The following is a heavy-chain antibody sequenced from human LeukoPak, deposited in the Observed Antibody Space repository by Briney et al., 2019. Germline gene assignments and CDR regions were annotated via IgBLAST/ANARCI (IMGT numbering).Heavy chain of an antibody. CDR3: ARGKGYCSADSCYFYDF. D-gene: IGHD2-15*01. Sequence: GESLKISCKGSEYSFTNYWIGWVRQMPGKGLEWMGAIYPGDSNTKYNPSFQGRVTISADKSISTAYLQWSSLEASDTAMYYCARGKGYCSADSCYFYDFWGQGTLVTVSS. CDR1: EYSFTNYW. J-gene: IGHJ4*02. V-gene: IGHV5-51*01. CDR2: IYPGDSNT.